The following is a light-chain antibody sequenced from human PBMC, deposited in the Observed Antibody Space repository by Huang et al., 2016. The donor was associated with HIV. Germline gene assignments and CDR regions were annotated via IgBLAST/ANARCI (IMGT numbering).Light chain of an antibody. J-gene: IGKJ2*03. V-gene: IGKV2-29*02. Sequence: DVVMTQTPLSLSVTPGQPASISCTSSQSLLHSDGKTYLYWFFQKPGKSPQLLIYQVSSRFSGVSERFSGGGSGTDFTLKISRVEAEDVGTYYCLQGIFFPYSFGPGTKLELK. CDR3: LQGIFFPYS. CDR2: QVS. CDR1: QSLLHSDGKTY.